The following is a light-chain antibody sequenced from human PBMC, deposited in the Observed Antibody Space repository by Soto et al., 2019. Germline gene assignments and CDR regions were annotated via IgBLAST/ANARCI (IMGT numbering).Light chain of an antibody. CDR1: SGHSSYA. Sequence: QSVLTQSPSASASLGASVKLTCTLSSGHSSYAIAWHQKQPGKGPRYLMDLNNDGSHTKGDGIPDRFSGSSSGAERYLIISSLQSEDEADYYCCSYAGYYTVVFGGGTQLTVL. CDR3: CSYAGYYTVV. CDR2: LNNDGSH. V-gene: IGLV4-69*01. J-gene: IGLJ2*01.